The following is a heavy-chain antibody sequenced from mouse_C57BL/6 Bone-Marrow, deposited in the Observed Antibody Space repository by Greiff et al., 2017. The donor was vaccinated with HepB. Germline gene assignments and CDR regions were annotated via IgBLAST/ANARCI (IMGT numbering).Heavy chain of an antibody. CDR2: ISYDGSN. Sequence: ESGPGLVKPSQSLSLTCSVTGYSITSGYYWNWIRQFPGNKLEWMGYISYDGSNNYNPSLKNRISITRDTSKNQFFLKLNSVTTEDTATYYCASLIYYGNYVGYFDVWGTGTTVTVSS. D-gene: IGHD2-1*01. V-gene: IGHV3-6*01. CDR1: GYSITSGYY. CDR3: ASLIYYGNYVGYFDV. J-gene: IGHJ1*03.